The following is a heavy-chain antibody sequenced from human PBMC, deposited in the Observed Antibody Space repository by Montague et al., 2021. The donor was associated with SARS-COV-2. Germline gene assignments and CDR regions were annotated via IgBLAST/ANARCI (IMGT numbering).Heavy chain of an antibody. V-gene: IGHV3-23*01. CDR2: ISGFGGGT. J-gene: IGHJ5*02. CDR3: AKSFSGTRNWFDI. D-gene: IGHD1-14*01. Sequence: SLRLSCAASGFIFTNYGMNWVRRAPGKGLESVAGISGFGGGTYYSDSVKGRFTISRATSNSTLFLQMGGLRAEDTAIYYCAKSFSGTRNWFDIWGQGTLVTVSS. CDR1: GFIFTNYG.